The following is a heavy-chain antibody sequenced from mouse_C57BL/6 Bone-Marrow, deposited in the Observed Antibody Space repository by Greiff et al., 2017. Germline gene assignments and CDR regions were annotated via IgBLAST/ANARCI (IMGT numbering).Heavy chain of an antibody. CDR1: GFTFSSYA. Sequence: EVQGVESGEGLVKPGGSLKLSCAASGFTFSSYAMSWVRQTPEKRLEWVAYISSGGDYIYYADTVKGRFTISRDNARNTLYLQMSSLKSEDTAMDYCTRDITTVRSGDWYFDVWGTGTTVTVSS. V-gene: IGHV5-9-1*02. D-gene: IGHD1-1*01. CDR3: TRDITTVRSGDWYFDV. J-gene: IGHJ1*03. CDR2: ISSGGDYI.